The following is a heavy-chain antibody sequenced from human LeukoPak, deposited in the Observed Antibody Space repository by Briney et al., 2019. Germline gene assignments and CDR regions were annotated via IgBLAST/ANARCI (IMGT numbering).Heavy chain of an antibody. V-gene: IGHV3-21*01. CDR3: ARVVGQWLVPLQGIDY. J-gene: IGHJ4*02. D-gene: IGHD6-19*01. CDR2: ISSSSSYI. CDR1: GFTFSSYS. Sequence: GGSLRLSCAASGFTFSSYSMNWVRQAPGKGLEWVSSISSSSSYIYYADSVKGRFTISRDNAKNSLYLQMNSLRAEDTAVYYCARVVGQWLVPLQGIDYWGQGTLVTVSS.